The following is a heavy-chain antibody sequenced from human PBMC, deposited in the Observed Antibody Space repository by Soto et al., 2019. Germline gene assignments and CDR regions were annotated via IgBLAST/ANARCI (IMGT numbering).Heavy chain of an antibody. CDR3: AHRPAYYISTGYYPFDY. CDR1: GFSLSTRGVG. D-gene: IGHD3-9*01. V-gene: IGHV2-5*02. Sequence: SGPTLVNPTQTLTLTCTFSGFSLSTRGVGVAWIRQPPGKALEWLALIYWDDGKRYSPSLKTRLNITKDTSKNQVVLTLTNVDPVDTATYYCAHRPAYYISTGYYPFDYWGQGSLVTVSS. J-gene: IGHJ4*02. CDR2: IYWDDGK.